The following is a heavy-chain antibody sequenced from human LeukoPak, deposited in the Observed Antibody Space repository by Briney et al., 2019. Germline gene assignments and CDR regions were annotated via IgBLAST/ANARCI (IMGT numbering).Heavy chain of an antibody. CDR1: GGSFSDYY. J-gene: IGHJ4*02. D-gene: IGHD5-18*01. CDR3: ARGGPIGQLWSWY. Sequence: KPSETLSLTCAVYGGSFSDYYWSWNRQPPGKGLEWIGEINHSGSTNYNPSLKSRVTISVDTSKNQFSLKLSSVTAADTAVYYCARGGPIGQLWSWYWGQGTLVTVSS. CDR2: INHSGST. V-gene: IGHV4-34*01.